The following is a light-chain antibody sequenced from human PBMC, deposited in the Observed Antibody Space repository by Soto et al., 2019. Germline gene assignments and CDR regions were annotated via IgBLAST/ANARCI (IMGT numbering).Light chain of an antibody. CDR1: SYNIGSNY. CDR2: RND. J-gene: IGLJ2*01. V-gene: IGLV1-47*01. CDR3: AAWDDSLSGPV. Sequence: QTVVTQPPSASGTPGQRVTISCSGSSYNIGSNYVYWYQHLPGTAPKLLIYRNDQRPSGVPDRFSGSKSGTSASLAISGLRSEDEADYYCAAWDDSLSGPVFGGGTKVTVL.